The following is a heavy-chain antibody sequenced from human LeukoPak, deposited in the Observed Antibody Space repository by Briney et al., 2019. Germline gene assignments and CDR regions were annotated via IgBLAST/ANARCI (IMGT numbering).Heavy chain of an antibody. J-gene: IGHJ6*03. V-gene: IGHV1-46*01. CDR2: INPSGGST. Sequence: ASVKVSCKASGYTFTSYYMHWVRQAPGQGLEWMGIINPSGGSTSYAQKFQGRVTMTRDMSTSTVYMELSSLRSEDTAVYYCATAGSYNWNRGMETRHYYYYYMDVWGKGTTVTVSS. CDR1: GYTFTSYY. CDR3: ATAGSYNWNRGMETRHYYYYYMDV. D-gene: IGHD1-20*01.